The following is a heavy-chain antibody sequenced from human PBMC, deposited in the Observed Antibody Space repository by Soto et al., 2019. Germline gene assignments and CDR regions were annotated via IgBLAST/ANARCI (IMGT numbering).Heavy chain of an antibody. V-gene: IGHV3-30*03. CDR1: GFTLSNNG. CDR2: ISRDGNTK. D-gene: IGHD3-10*01. CDR3: ARELASGN. J-gene: IGHJ4*02. Sequence: QVQLVESGGGVVQPGRSLRLSCAASGFTLSNNGMHWVRQAPGKWLEWVAVISRDGNTKFYADSVKGRFAISKDNSENTLYLQMNSLRLEDTAVYFCARELASGNWGQGTLVTVSS.